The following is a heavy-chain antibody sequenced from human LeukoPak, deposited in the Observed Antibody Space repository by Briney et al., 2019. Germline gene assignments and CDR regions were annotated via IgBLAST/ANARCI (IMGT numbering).Heavy chain of an antibody. CDR2: IYHSGST. D-gene: IGHD2-8*01. V-gene: IGHV4-39*07. CDR1: GGSISSSSYY. J-gene: IGHJ5*02. Sequence: PSETLSLTCTVSGGSISSSSYYWGWIRQPPGKGLEWIGSIYHSGSTYYNPSLKSRVTISVDTSKNQFSLKLSSVTAADTAVYYCARGGIVLLYNWFDPWGQGTLVTVSS. CDR3: ARGGIVLLYNWFDP.